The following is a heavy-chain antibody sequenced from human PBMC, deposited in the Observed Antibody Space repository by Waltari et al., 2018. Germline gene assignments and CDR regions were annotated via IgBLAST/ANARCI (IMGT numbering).Heavy chain of an antibody. CDR1: GDSMSSTDW. Sequence: QLQLQQSGPGLVKPSESLSLTCAASGDSMSSTDWWSWVRQSPGKGLEWHGQVQASGRTNYNPSFAGRVTVSIDTSNNNFSLEVPAATAADTAMYYCARDRGRGIYLDSWGQGILVTVSP. V-gene: IGHV4-4*02. D-gene: IGHD2-15*01. CDR3: ARDRGRGIYLDS. CDR2: VQASGRT. J-gene: IGHJ4*02.